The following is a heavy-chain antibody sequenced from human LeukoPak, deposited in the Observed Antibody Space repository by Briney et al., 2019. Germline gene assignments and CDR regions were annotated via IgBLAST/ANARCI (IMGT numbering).Heavy chain of an antibody. D-gene: IGHD2-15*01. J-gene: IGHJ5*02. CDR1: GGTFSSYA. Sequence: GASVKVSCKASGGTFSSYAISWVRQAPGQGLEWMGRIIPILGIANYAQKFQGRVTMTRDMSTSTVYMELSSLRSEDTAVYYCARVLGSGGSCYAAGPWGQGTLVTVSS. V-gene: IGHV1-69*04. CDR3: ARVLGSGGSCYAAGP. CDR2: IIPILGIA.